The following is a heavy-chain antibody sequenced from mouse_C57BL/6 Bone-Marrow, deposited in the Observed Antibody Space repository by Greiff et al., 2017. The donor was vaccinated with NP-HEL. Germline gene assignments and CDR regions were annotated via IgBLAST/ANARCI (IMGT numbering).Heavy chain of an antibody. V-gene: IGHV14-2*01. D-gene: IGHD1-1*01. J-gene: IGHJ2*01. CDR3: AILVITTVVAGGFDY. CDR2: IDPEDGET. Sequence: VQLQQSGAELVKPGASVKLSCTASGFNIKDYYMHWVKQRTEQGLEWIGRIDPEDGETKYAPKFQGKATITADTSSNTAYLQLSSLTSEDTAVYYCAILVITTVVAGGFDYWGQGTTLTVSS. CDR1: GFNIKDYY.